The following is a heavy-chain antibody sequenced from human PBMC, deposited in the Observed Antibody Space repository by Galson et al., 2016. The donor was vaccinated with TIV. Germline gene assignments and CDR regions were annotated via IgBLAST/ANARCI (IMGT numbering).Heavy chain of an antibody. CDR1: GYTFTSYD. V-gene: IGHV1-8*02. J-gene: IGHJ4*02. D-gene: IGHD4-17*01. Sequence: SVKVSCKASGYTFTSYDINWVRQATGQGLEWMGWMNPNSGNIGYAQTFRGRVTMTRNTSVRTAYMELSSLRSEDTAVYYCARSGDYGDYWGQGTLVTVSS. CDR2: MNPNSGNI. CDR3: ARSGDYGDY.